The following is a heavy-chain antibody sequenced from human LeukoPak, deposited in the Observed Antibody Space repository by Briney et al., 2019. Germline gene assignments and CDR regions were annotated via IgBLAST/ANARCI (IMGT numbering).Heavy chain of an antibody. CDR3: ARENGLGWFDP. CDR2: INHSGST. V-gene: IGHV4-34*01. Sequence: PSETLSLTCAVYGGSFSGCYWSWIRQPPGKGLEWIGEINHSGSTNYNPSLKSRVTISVDTSKNQFSLKLSSVTAADTAVYYCARENGLGWFDPWGQGTLVTVSS. J-gene: IGHJ5*02. D-gene: IGHD1-1*01. CDR1: GGSFSGCY.